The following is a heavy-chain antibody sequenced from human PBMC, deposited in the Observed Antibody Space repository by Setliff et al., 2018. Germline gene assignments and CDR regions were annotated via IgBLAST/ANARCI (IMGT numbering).Heavy chain of an antibody. CDR2: VFHTGST. V-gene: IGHV4-61*03. CDR3: ARAPPSVPYGDYGPRQYFDL. CDR1: GDSISSRTYY. Sequence: SETLSLTCTVSGDSISSRTYYWNWMRQPPGKGLEWIGHVFHTGSTKYNPSLRSRVTISVDTSENYFSLRLTSVTAADTAVYYCARAPPSVPYGDYGPRQYFDLWGRGSLVTVSS. D-gene: IGHD4-17*01. J-gene: IGHJ2*01.